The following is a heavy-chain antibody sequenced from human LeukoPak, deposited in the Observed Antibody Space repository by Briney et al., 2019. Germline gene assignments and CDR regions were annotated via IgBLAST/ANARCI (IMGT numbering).Heavy chain of an antibody. J-gene: IGHJ6*03. Sequence: GASVKVSCKASGYTFTGYYMHWVRQAPGQGLEWMGWINPNSGGTNYAQKFQGRVTMTRDTSISTAYMELSRLRSDDTAVYYSARMRATGWNYYYYYYMDVWGKGTTVTVSS. D-gene: IGHD1-1*01. V-gene: IGHV1-2*02. CDR2: INPNSGGT. CDR1: GYTFTGYY. CDR3: ARMRATGWNYYYYYYMDV.